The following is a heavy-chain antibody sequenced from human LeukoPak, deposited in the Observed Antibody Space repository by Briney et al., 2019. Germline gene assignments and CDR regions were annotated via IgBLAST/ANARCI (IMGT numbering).Heavy chain of an antibody. D-gene: IGHD6-13*01. J-gene: IGHJ6*02. CDR2: IYYSGST. V-gene: IGHV4-39*02. Sequence: SETLSLTCYVSGGSISSSNYNWGWIRQPPGKGLEWIASIYYSGSTNYNPSLKSRVTISVDTSKNQFSLKLSSVTAADTAVYYCARDVMAAAGRYYYYGMDVWGQGTTVTVSS. CDR1: GGSISSSNYN. CDR3: ARDVMAAAGRYYYYGMDV.